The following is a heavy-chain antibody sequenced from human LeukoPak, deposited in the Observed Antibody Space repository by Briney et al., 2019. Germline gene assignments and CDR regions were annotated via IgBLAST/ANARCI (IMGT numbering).Heavy chain of an antibody. Sequence: ASVKVSCKASGYTFTSYYMHWVRQAPGQGLEWMGWMNPNSGNTGYAQKFQGRVTITRNTSISTAYMELSSLRSEDTAVYYCAGYSGSYSGAFDIWGQGTMVTVSS. V-gene: IGHV1-8*03. J-gene: IGHJ3*02. D-gene: IGHD1-26*01. CDR1: GYTFTSYY. CDR2: MNPNSGNT. CDR3: AGYSGSYSGAFDI.